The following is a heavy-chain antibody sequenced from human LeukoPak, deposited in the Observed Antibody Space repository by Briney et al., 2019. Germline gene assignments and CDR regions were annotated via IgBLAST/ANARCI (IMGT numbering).Heavy chain of an antibody. CDR3: ARDLYYYDSSGGIDY. D-gene: IGHD3-22*01. CDR2: ISSSSSYI. Sequence: GGSLRLSCTTSGFTFGDYAMNWVRQAPGKGLEWVSSISSSSSYIYYADSVKGRFTISRDNAKNSLYLQMNSLRAEDTAVYYCARDLYYYDSSGGIDYWGQGTLVTVSS. J-gene: IGHJ4*02. CDR1: GFTFGDYA. V-gene: IGHV3-21*01.